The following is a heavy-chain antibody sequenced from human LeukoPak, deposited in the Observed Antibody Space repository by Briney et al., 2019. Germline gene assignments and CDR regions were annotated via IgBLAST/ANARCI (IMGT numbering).Heavy chain of an antibody. CDR2: IKQDGSEK. CDR1: GFTFSYYW. CDR3: AKGPLRGTAAAIDY. J-gene: IGHJ4*02. D-gene: IGHD2-2*01. V-gene: IGHV3-7*01. Sequence: GGSLRLSCAASGFTFSYYWMSWVRQAPGKGLEWVANIKQDGSEKYYVDSVKGRFTISRDISTDTLWLQMDSLRTEDTAVYYCAKGPLRGTAAAIDYWGQGTLVTVSS.